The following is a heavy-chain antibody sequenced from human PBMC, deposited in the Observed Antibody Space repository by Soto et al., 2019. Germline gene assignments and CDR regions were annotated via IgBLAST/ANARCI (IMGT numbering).Heavy chain of an antibody. D-gene: IGHD3-22*01. CDR2: IILVLGTA. V-gene: IGHV1-69*11. CDR3: ARVEAGAYYQDYYGMDV. J-gene: IGHJ6*02. Sequence: QVQLVQSGAEVKKPGSSVKVSCKASGATFTNYAISWVRQAPGQGLECMGGIILVLGTANYAQKFQGRVTITADESTRTAYMELSSLRSEDTAVYFCARVEAGAYYQDYYGMDVWGQGTTVTVSS. CDR1: GATFTNYA.